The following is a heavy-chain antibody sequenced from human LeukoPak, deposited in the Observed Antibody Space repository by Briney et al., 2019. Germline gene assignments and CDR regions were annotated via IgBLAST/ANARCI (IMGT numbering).Heavy chain of an antibody. D-gene: IGHD3-22*01. Sequence: PGGSLRLSCAASGFSVSGFWMHWVRQAPGKELVWVARINVEGDYIDYAESVRGRFTISSDSAKNTLYLQMNSVRAEDTAVYSCARDLTGPYDHWGQGTLVTVSS. V-gene: IGHV3-74*01. CDR2: INVEGDYI. CDR1: GFSVSGFW. J-gene: IGHJ4*02. CDR3: ARDLTGPYDH.